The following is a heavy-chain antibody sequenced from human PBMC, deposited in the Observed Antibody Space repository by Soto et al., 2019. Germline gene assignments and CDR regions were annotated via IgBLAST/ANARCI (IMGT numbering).Heavy chain of an antibody. D-gene: IGHD5-18*01. V-gene: IGHV3-23*01. Sequence: PGGSLRLSCAASGFTFSSYAMSWVRQAPGKGLEWVSAISGSGGSTYYADSVKGRFTISRDNSKNTLYLQMNSLGAEDTAVYYCAKDRRYSYDVYYYYGMDVWGQGTTVTSP. CDR2: ISGSGGST. J-gene: IGHJ6*02. CDR3: AKDRRYSYDVYYYYGMDV. CDR1: GFTFSSYA.